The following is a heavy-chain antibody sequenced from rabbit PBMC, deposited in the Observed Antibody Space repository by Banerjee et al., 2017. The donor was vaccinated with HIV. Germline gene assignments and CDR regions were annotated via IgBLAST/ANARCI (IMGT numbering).Heavy chain of an antibody. CDR2: IGAGSGAT. CDR3: ASAYSDIYFDL. V-gene: IGHV1S45*01. Sequence: QEQLVESGGGLVKPEGSLKLSCTASGFSFSNKAVMCWVRQAPGKGLEWIGCIGAGSGATYAASWAKGRFTISKTSSTTVTLQMTSLTAADTATYFCASAYSDIYFDLWGPGTLVTVS. D-gene: IGHD6-1*01. J-gene: IGHJ4*01. CDR1: GFSFSNKAV.